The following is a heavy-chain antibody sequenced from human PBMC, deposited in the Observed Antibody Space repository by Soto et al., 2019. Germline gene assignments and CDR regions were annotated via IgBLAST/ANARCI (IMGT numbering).Heavy chain of an antibody. CDR2: ISGSGGST. V-gene: IGHV3-23*01. D-gene: IGHD2-15*01. CDR1: GFTFSSYV. Sequence: EVQLLESGGGLVQPGGSLRLSCAASGFTFSSYVMSWVRQAPGKGLEWVSAISGSGGSTYYADSVKGRFTISRDNSKNTLYLQMNSLRAEDTAVYYCAKDRYCSGGSCYSEWAFDIWGQGTMVTVSS. J-gene: IGHJ3*02. CDR3: AKDRYCSGGSCYSEWAFDI.